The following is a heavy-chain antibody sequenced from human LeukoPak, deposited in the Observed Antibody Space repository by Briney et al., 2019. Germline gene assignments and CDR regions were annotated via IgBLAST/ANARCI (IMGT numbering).Heavy chain of an antibody. CDR2: MSSSDNPI. V-gene: IGHV3-11*01. Sequence: PGGSLRLSCAASGFSFSDHYMSWIRQAPGKGLEWVSYMSSSDNPIYYADSVKGRFTISRDNAKNSLYLQMNNLRAEDTAVYYCARDRVGSSTSCYDYWGRGTLVTVSS. D-gene: IGHD2-2*01. CDR3: ARDRVGSSTSCYDY. J-gene: IGHJ4*02. CDR1: GFSFSDHY.